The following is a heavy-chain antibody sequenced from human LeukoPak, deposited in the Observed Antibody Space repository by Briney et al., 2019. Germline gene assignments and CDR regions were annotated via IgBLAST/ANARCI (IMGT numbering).Heavy chain of an antibody. CDR3: ARHFDSSGYYRY. J-gene: IGHJ4*02. V-gene: IGHV4-34*01. CDR1: GGSISSYY. CDR2: INHSGST. D-gene: IGHD3-22*01. Sequence: KSSETLSLTCTVSGGSISSYYWSWIRQPPGKGLEWIGEINHSGSTNYNPSLKSRVTISVDTSKNQFSLKLSSVTAADTAVYYCARHFDSSGYYRYWGQGTLVTVSS.